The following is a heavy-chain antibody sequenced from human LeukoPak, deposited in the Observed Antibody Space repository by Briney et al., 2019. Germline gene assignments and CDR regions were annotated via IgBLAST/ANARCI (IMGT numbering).Heavy chain of an antibody. V-gene: IGHV3-23*01. D-gene: IGHD3-22*01. J-gene: IGHJ4*02. Sequence: GGSLRLSCAASGFTFSSYAMSWVRQAPGKGLEWVSAISGSGGSTYYADSVKGRFTISRDNSKNTLYLQMNSLRAEDTAVYYCAKDLGNYYDSRGYYYVDYFDYWGQGTLVTVSS. CDR2: ISGSGGST. CDR3: AKDLGNYYDSRGYYYVDYFDY. CDR1: GFTFSSYA.